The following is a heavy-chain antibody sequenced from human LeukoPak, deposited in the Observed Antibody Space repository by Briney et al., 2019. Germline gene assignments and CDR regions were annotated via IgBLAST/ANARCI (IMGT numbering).Heavy chain of an antibody. CDR2: INPNSGGT. CDR3: ARGIYDILTGFQN. CDR1: GYTFTGYY. J-gene: IGHJ1*01. D-gene: IGHD3-9*01. Sequence: ASVKVSCKASGYTFTGYYMHWVRQAPGQGLGWMGWINPNSGGTNYAQKFQGRVTMTRDTSISTAYMELSRLRSDDTAVYYCARGIYDILTGFQNWGQGTLVTVSS. V-gene: IGHV1-2*02.